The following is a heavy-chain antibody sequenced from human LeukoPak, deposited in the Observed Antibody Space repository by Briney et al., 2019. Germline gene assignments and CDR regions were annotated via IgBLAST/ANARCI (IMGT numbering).Heavy chain of an antibody. CDR1: GYSISSGYY. CDR3: ARKSVAVRDAFDI. D-gene: IGHD6-19*01. Sequence: PSETLSLTCTVSGYSISSGYYWGWIRQPPGKGLEWIGSIYHSGSTYYNPSLKSRVTISVDTSKNQFSLKLNSVTAADTAMYYCARKSVAVRDAFDIWGQGTVVTVSS. CDR2: IYHSGST. J-gene: IGHJ3*02. V-gene: IGHV4-38-2*02.